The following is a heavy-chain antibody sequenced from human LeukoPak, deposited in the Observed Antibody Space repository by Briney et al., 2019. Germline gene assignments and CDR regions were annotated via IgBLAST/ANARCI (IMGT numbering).Heavy chain of an antibody. CDR3: ARHGTRYHYYYMDV. CDR2: INHSATT. J-gene: IGHJ6*03. Sequence: PSETLSLTCAVYGGSFSNYYWSWIRQPPGKGLEWIGEINHSATTNYNPSLKSRVTISVDTSKNHFSLKLTSVTAADTAVYYCARHGTRYHYYYMDVWGKGTTVTISS. V-gene: IGHV4-34*01. D-gene: IGHD1-14*01. CDR1: GGSFSNYY.